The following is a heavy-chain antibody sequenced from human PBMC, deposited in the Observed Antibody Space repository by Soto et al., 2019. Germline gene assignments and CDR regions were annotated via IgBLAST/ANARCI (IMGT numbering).Heavy chain of an antibody. Sequence: PSETLSLTCTVSGGSISSGGYYWSWIRQPPGKGLEWIGYIYYSGSTNYNPSLKSRVTTSVDTSKNQFSLKLSSVTAADTAVYYCAGTETLKGILTGSDYWGQGTLVTVSS. CDR3: AGTETLKGILTGSDY. CDR2: IYYSGST. J-gene: IGHJ4*02. D-gene: IGHD3-9*01. CDR1: GGSISSGGYY. V-gene: IGHV4-61*08.